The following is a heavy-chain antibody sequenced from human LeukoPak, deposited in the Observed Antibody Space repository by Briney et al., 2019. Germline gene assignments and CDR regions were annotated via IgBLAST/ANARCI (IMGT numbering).Heavy chain of an antibody. CDR1: GGSISSSSYY. J-gene: IGHJ3*02. V-gene: IGHV4-39*07. Sequence: PSETLSLTCTVSGGSISSSSYYWGWIRQPPGKGLEWIGSIYYSGSTNYNPSLKSRVTISVDTSKNQFSLKLSSVTAADTAVYYCARAPYDYVWGSYRTLAFDIWGQGTMVTVSS. CDR2: IYYSGST. D-gene: IGHD3-16*02. CDR3: ARAPYDYVWGSYRTLAFDI.